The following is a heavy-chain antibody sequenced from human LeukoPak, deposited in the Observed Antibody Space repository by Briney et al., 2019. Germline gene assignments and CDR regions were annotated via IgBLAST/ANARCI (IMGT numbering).Heavy chain of an antibody. D-gene: IGHD6-6*01. CDR2: RSIYNGNT. CDR1: GYDFINYG. Sequence: ASVKVSCKASGYDFINYGISWLRQAPGQGLEWMGWRSIYNGNTNYKLQGRDTMTIDTSTSTAYMEVRSLRSDDTAVYYCGRGGPFPSGSSSREYYLDYWGQGTLVIVSS. CDR3: GRGGPFPSGSSSREYYLDY. V-gene: IGHV1-18*01. J-gene: IGHJ4*02.